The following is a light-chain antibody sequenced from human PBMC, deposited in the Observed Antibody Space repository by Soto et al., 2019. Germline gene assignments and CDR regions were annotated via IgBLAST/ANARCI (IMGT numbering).Light chain of an antibody. CDR2: DVT. CDR1: SSDVGGYNY. J-gene: IGLJ2*01. CDR3: SSYTNRRTII. Sequence: QSALTQPASVSGSPGQSITISCTGTSSDVGGYNYVSWYQRHPGKAPKLMVYDVTKRPSGVSYRFSGSKSGNTASLTISGLQAEDEADYYCSSYTNRRTIIFGGGTKVTVL. V-gene: IGLV2-14*01.